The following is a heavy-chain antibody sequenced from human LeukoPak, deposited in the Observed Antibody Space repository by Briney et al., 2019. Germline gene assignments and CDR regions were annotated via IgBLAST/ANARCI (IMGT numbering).Heavy chain of an antibody. CDR2: IRSKAYGGTT. CDR3: TRHLVNYYFYGMDV. Sequence: GSLRLSCTASGFTFGDYAMSWVRQAPGKGLEWVGFIRSKAYGGTTEYAASVKGRFTISRDDSKSIAYLQMNSLKTEDTAVYYCTRHLVNYYFYGMDVWGQGTTVTVSS. CDR1: GFTFGDYA. J-gene: IGHJ6*02. V-gene: IGHV3-49*04. D-gene: IGHD6-6*01.